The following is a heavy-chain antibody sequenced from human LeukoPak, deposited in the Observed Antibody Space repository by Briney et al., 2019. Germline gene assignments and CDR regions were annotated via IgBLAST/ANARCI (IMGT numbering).Heavy chain of an antibody. J-gene: IGHJ3*02. CDR2: LYVNGSP. Sequence: SETLSLTCTVSGDSISSAYWGWIRQSVGKGLEYIGRLYVNGSPNSNPSLKSRVTMSLDTSKNQFSLKMTSVTAADSAIYFCARMPVPIHDAFDIWGQGTAVMVSS. V-gene: IGHV4-4*07. CDR3: ARMPVPIHDAFDI. CDR1: GDSISSAY. D-gene: IGHD2-2*01.